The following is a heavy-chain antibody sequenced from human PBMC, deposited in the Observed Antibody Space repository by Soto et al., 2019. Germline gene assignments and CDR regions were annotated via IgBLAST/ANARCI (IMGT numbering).Heavy chain of an antibody. Sequence: GGPLRLSCAASGFTFSSYWMSWVRQAPGKGLEWVANIKQDGSEKYYVASVKGRFTISRDNAKNSLYLQMNSLRAEDTAVYYCARASQLGDYYGMDVWGQGTTVTVSS. CDR3: ARASQLGDYYGMDV. J-gene: IGHJ6*02. CDR2: IKQDGSEK. D-gene: IGHD6-13*01. CDR1: GFTFSSYW. V-gene: IGHV3-7*01.